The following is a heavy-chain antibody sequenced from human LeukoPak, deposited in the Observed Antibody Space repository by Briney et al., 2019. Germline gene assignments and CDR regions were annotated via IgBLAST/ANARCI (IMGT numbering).Heavy chain of an antibody. CDR2: NNGGTT. CDR1: GVTSNY. D-gene: IGHD6-6*01. CDR3: AGGGEAARSLHY. J-gene: IGHJ4*02. V-gene: IGHV3-66*02. Sequence: PGGSLRLSCAASGVTSNYFTWVRQAPGKGLEWVSANNGGTTYYADSVKGRFTISRDNSKSTLFVYLQMNSLRTDDTAVYYCAGGGEAARSLHYWGQGTLVTVSS.